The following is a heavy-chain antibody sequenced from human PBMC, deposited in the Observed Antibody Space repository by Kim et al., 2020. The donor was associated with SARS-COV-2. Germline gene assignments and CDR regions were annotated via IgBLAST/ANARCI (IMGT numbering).Heavy chain of an antibody. Sequence: GGSLRLSCIASGFTLSNSGMSWVRQAPGKGLEWVSSIDSSGLSIFYADSVKGRFTISRDNAKNSLFLQMSSLRPEDTAVYYCARGWAQPDYWGQGTLVNVSS. CDR1: GFTLSNSG. V-gene: IGHV3-21*01. CDR3: ARGWAQPDY. D-gene: IGHD1-26*01. CDR2: IDSSGLSI. J-gene: IGHJ4*02.